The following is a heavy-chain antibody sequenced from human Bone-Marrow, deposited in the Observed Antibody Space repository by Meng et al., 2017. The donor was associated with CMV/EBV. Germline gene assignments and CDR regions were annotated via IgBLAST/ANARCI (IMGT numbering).Heavy chain of an antibody. J-gene: IGHJ5*02. D-gene: IGHD6-6*01. CDR2: INPSGGST. V-gene: IGHV1-46*01. Sequence: QGLLGKSGAEVKKPGASVKVSCKASGYTFTSYYMHWVRQAPGQGLEWMGIINPSGGSTSYAQKFQGRVTMTRDTSTSTVYMELSSLRSEDTAVYYCARGSSSKEEYNWFDPWGQGTLVTVSS. CDR3: ARGSSSKEEYNWFDP. CDR1: GYTFTSYY.